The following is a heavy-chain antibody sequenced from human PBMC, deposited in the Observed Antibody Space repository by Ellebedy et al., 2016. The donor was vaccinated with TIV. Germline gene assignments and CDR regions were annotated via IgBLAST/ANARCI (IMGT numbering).Heavy chain of an antibody. D-gene: IGHD1-26*01. CDR3: AKEWERGWFNP. CDR2: ISYDGSNK. CDR1: GFTFSSYG. J-gene: IGHJ5*02. Sequence: GESLKISXAASGFTFSSYGMHRVRQAPGKGLEWVAVISYDGSNKYYADSVKGRFTISRDNSKNTLYLQMNSLRAEDTAVYYSAKEWERGWFNPWGQGTLVTVSS. V-gene: IGHV3-30*18.